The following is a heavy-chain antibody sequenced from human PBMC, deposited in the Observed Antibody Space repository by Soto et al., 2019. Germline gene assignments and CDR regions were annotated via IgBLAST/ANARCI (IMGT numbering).Heavy chain of an antibody. CDR3: ARKFSSSSFYFDY. CDR2: IGFRGDST. CDR1: GFPFSSYA. J-gene: IGHJ4*02. Sequence: GGSLRLSCAASGFPFSSYAMSWVRHAPHKGLEWVSAIGFRGDSTYYADSVKGRFTISRDNSKNTLYLQVNSLRAEDTAVYYCARKFSSSSFYFDYWGQGTLVTVSS. V-gene: IGHV3-23*01. D-gene: IGHD6-6*01.